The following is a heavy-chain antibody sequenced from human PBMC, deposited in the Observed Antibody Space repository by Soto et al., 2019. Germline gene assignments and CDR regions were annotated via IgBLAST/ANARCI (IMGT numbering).Heavy chain of an antibody. CDR3: ARDKITGFFDY. Sequence: SETLSLTCTVSGGSISSGGYYWSWIRQHPGKGLEWIGYIYYSGSTYYNPSLKSRVTISVDTSKNQFSLKLSSVTAADTAVYYCARDKITGFFDYWGQGTQVTVSS. CDR1: GGSISSGGYY. CDR2: IYYSGST. V-gene: IGHV4-31*03. D-gene: IGHD2-8*02. J-gene: IGHJ4*02.